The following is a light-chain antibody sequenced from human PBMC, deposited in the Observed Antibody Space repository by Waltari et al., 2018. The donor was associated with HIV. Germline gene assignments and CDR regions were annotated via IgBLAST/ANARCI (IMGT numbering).Light chain of an antibody. Sequence: QSVLTQAPSASGTPGQTVTISCSGSNSNLGTAAVAWYQHLPGTAPKLLIYNNNQRPSGVPDRFSGSKSATSASLAISGLQSDDEATYYCASWDGSLSGQVVFGGGTKLTV. CDR3: ASWDGSLSGQVV. CDR2: NNN. J-gene: IGLJ2*01. CDR1: NSNLGTAA. V-gene: IGLV1-44*01.